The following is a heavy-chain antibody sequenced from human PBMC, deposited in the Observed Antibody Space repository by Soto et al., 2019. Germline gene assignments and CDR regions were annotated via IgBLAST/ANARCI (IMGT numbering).Heavy chain of an antibody. CDR1: GFTFSSYG. D-gene: IGHD5-18*01. V-gene: IGHV3-30*03. J-gene: IGHJ4*02. CDR2: ISYDGSNK. CDR3: ATPNRGYRYGPFDY. Sequence: GGSLRLSCAASGFTFSSYGMHWVRQAPGKGLEWVAVISYDGSNKYYADSVKGRFTISRDNSKNTLYLQMNSLRAEDTAVYYCATPNRGYRYGPFDYWGQGILVTVSS.